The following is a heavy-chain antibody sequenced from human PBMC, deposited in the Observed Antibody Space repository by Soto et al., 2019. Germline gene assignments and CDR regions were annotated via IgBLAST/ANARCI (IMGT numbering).Heavy chain of an antibody. CDR3: ARGNSGSPPWAFDI. Sequence: SETLSLTCTVSGGSISSSSXYWGWIRQPPGKGLEWIGSIYYSGSTYYNPSLKSRVTISVDTSKNQFSLKLSSVTAADTAVYYCARGNSGSPPWAFDIWGQGTMVTVS. J-gene: IGHJ3*02. CDR1: GGSISSSSXY. CDR2: IYYSGST. D-gene: IGHD1-26*01. V-gene: IGHV4-39*01.